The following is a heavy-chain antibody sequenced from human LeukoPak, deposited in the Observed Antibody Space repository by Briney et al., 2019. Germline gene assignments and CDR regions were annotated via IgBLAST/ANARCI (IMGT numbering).Heavy chain of an antibody. J-gene: IGHJ4*02. V-gene: IGHV3-13*01. D-gene: IGHD3-10*01. CDR3: ARGRYYYGSGSYPLFDY. CDR1: GFTFSSYD. Sequence: GGSLRLSCAASGFTFSSYDMHWVRQATGKGLEWVSAIGTAGDTYYPGSVKGRFTISRENAKNSLYLQMNSLRAGDTAVYYCARGRYYYGSGSYPLFDYWGQGTLVTVSS. CDR2: IGTAGDT.